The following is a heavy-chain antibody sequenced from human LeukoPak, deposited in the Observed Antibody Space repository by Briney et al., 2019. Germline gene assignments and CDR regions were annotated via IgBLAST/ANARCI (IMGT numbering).Heavy chain of an antibody. CDR3: ARTQHGEFDY. CDR1: GVSVSSDY. D-gene: IGHD7-27*01. V-gene: IGHV4-4*07. J-gene: IGHJ4*02. Sequence: SETLSLTCTVSGVSVSSDYWSWIRQPAGKGLEWIGRMYTSGSTSYNPSLKSRATMSVDTSKNQFSLKLRSVTAADTAVYYCARTQHGEFDYWGQGILVTVSS. CDR2: MYTSGST.